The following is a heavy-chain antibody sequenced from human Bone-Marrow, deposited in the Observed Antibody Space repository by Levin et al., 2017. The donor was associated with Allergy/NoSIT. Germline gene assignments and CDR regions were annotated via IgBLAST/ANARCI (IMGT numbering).Heavy chain of an antibody. J-gene: IGHJ4*02. Sequence: GGSLRLSCAASGFNFASYGMNWVRQAPGKGLEWVSSISGTGRHIYLADSLKCRFTISRDNAKNSLSLQMNNLRVEDTAVFYCAKDEGPFSSSFAFDCWGQGALVTVSS. D-gene: IGHD2-2*01. CDR2: ISGTGRHI. V-gene: IGHV3-21*01. CDR1: GFNFASYG. CDR3: AKDEGPFSSSFAFDC.